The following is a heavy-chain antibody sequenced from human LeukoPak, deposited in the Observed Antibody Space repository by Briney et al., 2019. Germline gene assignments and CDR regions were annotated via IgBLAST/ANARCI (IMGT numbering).Heavy chain of an antibody. V-gene: IGHV4-39*01. CDR2: IYYSGST. CDR3: VGSSRSFPYY. J-gene: IGHJ4*02. CDR1: GGSISSSSYY. D-gene: IGHD2-2*01. Sequence: SETLSLTCTVSGGSISSSSYYWGWIRQPPGKGLEWIGSIYYSGSTYYNPSLKSRVTISVDTSKNQFSLKLSSVTAADTAVYYCVGSSRSFPYYWGQGTLVTVSS.